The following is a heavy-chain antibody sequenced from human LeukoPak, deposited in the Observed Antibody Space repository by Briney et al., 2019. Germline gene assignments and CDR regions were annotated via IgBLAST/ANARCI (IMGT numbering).Heavy chain of an antibody. V-gene: IGHV1-46*01. J-gene: IGHJ3*02. CDR1: GYTFTSYY. D-gene: IGHD3-9*01. CDR2: INPSGGST. CDR3: ARGKPEDYDILTGYYKPIGAFDI. Sequence: ASVKVSCKASGYTFTSYYMHWVRQAPGQGLEWMGIINPSGGSTSYAQKFQGRVTMTRDTSTSTVYMELSSLRSEDTAVYYCARGKPEDYDILTGYYKPIGAFDIWGQGTMVTVSS.